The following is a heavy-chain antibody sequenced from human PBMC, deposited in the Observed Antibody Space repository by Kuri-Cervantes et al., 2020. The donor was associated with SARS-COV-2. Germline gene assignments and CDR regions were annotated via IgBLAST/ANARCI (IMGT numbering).Heavy chain of an antibody. CDR1: GGTFSSYA. J-gene: IGHJ6*03. CDR3: ARDGVVVPAAMTSYYYYYMDV. D-gene: IGHD2-2*01. CDR2: IIPIIGTP. Sequence: SVKVSCKASGGTFSSYAISWVRQAPGQGLEWMGGIIPIIGTPNYAQKFQGRVTMTRDTSTSTVYMELSSLRSEDTAVYYCARDGVVVPAAMTSYYYYYMDVWGKGTTVTVSS. V-gene: IGHV1-69*05.